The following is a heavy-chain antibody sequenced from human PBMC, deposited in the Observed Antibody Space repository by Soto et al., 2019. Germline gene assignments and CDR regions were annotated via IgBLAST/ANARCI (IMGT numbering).Heavy chain of an antibody. CDR1: GYTFTGYY. CDR3: TREAAMVPRTANAFDV. CDR2: IHPNSGGT. Sequence: QVQLVQSGAEVKKPGASVRVSCKASGYTFTGYYLHWVRQAPGQGPEYMGWIHPNSGGTNYAQKFKGRVTMTRDKSISTAYMEVTRLKSDDTAVYYCTREAAMVPRTANAFDVWGQGTMVTVSS. D-gene: IGHD2-2*01. V-gene: IGHV1-2*02. J-gene: IGHJ3*01.